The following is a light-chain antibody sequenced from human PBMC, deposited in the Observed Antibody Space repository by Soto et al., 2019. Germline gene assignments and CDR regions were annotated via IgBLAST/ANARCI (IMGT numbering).Light chain of an antibody. J-gene: IGLJ1*01. CDR1: SXDVGGYNY. CDR2: EVS. CDR3: SSYTSSSTPYV. Sequence: QSALTQPASVSGSPGQSITISCTGTSXDVGGYNYVSWYQQHPGKAPKLMIYEVSNRPSGVSNRFSGSKSGNTASLTISGLQAEDEADYYCSSYTSSSTPYVFGTGTKVTLL. V-gene: IGLV2-14*01.